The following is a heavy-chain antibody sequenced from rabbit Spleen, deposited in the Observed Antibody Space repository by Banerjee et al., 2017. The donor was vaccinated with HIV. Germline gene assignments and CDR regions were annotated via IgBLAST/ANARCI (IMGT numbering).Heavy chain of an antibody. V-gene: IGHV1S7*01. CDR3: VRGASSSGYYSL. CDR1: GFDLSRYG. J-gene: IGHJ4*01. Sequence: QLKESGGGLVQPGGSLKLSCKASGFDLSRYGVSWVRQAPGKGLEWIGYIDPLFGSAYYASWVNGRFSISRENTQNTVSLQLNSLTAADTATYFCVRGASSSGYYSLWGQGTLVTVS. D-gene: IGHD1-1*01. CDR2: IDPLFGSA.